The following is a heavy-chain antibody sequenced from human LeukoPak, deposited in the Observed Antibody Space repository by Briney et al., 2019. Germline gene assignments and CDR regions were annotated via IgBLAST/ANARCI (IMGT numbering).Heavy chain of an antibody. J-gene: IGHJ6*04. CDR1: GGTFSSYA. CDR3: ARAFLELTMVRDHGMDV. V-gene: IGHV1-69*06. D-gene: IGHD3-10*01. CDR2: IIPIFGTA. Sequence: SVKVSCKASGGTFSSYAISWVRQAPGQGLEWMGGIIPIFGTANYAQKFQGRVTITADKSTSTAYMELSSLRSEDTAVYYCARAFLELTMVRDHGMDVWGKGTTVTVSS.